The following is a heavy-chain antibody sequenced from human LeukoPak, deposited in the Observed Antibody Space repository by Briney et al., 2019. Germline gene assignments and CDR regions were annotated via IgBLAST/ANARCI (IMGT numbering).Heavy chain of an antibody. D-gene: IGHD6-19*01. J-gene: IGHJ4*02. Sequence: GGSLRLSGAASGFTFSSYEMNWVRQAPGKGLEWVAYISSSGSTIYYADSVKGRFTTSRDNAKNSLYLQMNSLRAEDTAVYYCARALWAVAGRGDYFDYWGQGTLVTVSS. CDR1: GFTFSSYE. CDR3: ARALWAVAGRGDYFDY. CDR2: ISSSGSTI. V-gene: IGHV3-48*03.